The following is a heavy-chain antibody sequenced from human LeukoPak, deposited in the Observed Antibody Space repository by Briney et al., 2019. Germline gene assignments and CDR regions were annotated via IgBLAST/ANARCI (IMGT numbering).Heavy chain of an antibody. CDR3: ARGRVMITFGGVIANDAFDI. D-gene: IGHD3-16*02. J-gene: IGHJ3*02. V-gene: IGHV1-18*01. CDR1: GYTFTSYG. CDR2: ISAYNGNT. Sequence: ASVKVSCKASGYTFTSYGISWVRQAPGQGLEWMGWISAYNGNTNYAQKLQGRVTMTTDTSTSTAYMELRSLRSDDTAVYYCARGRVMITFGGVIANDAFDIRGQGTMVTVSS.